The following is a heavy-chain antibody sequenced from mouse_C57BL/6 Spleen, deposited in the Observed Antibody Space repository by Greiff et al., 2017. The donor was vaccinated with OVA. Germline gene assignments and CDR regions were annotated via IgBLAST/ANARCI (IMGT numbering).Heavy chain of an antibody. CDR1: GFNIKDDY. V-gene: IGHV14-4*01. D-gene: IGHD1-1*01. CDR3: TTYYYGSRGY. CDR2: IDPENGDT. Sequence: VHVKQSGAELVRPGASVKLSCTASGFNIKDDYMHWVKQRPEQGLEWIGWIDPENGDTEYASKFQGKATITADTSSNTAYLQLSSLTSEDTAVYYCTTYYYGSRGYWGQGTTLTVSS. J-gene: IGHJ2*01.